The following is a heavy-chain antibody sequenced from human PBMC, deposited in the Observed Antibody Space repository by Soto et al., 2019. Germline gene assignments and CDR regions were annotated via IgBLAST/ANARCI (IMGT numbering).Heavy chain of an antibody. D-gene: IGHD6-13*01. CDR1: GGSISSSSYY. CDR2: IYYSGST. Sequence: PSETLSLTCTVSGGSISSSSYYWGWIRQPPGKGLEWIGSIYYSGSTYYNPSLKSRVTISVDTSKNQFSLKLSSVTAADTAVYYCAGLIAAETFFDYWGQGTLVTVSS. V-gene: IGHV4-39*01. CDR3: AGLIAAETFFDY. J-gene: IGHJ4*02.